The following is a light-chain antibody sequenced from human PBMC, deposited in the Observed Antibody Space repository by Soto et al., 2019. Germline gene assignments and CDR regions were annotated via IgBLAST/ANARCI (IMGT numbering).Light chain of an antibody. V-gene: IGKV1-39*01. CDR2: TAS. Sequence: DIQVTQSPSSLSASVGDRVTITCRASQSIRTNLNWYQQRPGKPPKLLIHTASTLQTGVPSRFSGSGSGTDFTLIISSLQPEDFATYYCQHTYSTLNSFGLGTKLEIK. CDR3: QHTYSTLNS. CDR1: QSIRTN. J-gene: IGKJ2*03.